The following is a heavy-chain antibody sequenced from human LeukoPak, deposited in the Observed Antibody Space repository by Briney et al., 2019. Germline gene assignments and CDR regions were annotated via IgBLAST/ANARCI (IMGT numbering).Heavy chain of an antibody. CDR3: ARVANYGSGSYPIDY. J-gene: IGHJ4*02. V-gene: IGHV1-2*02. Sequence: GASVKVSCKASGYTLTGYYMHWVRQAPGQGLEWMGWINPNSGGTNYAQKFQGRVTMTSDTSISTAYMELSRLRSDDTAVYYCARVANYGSGSYPIDYWGQGPLVTVSS. D-gene: IGHD3-10*01. CDR1: GYTLTGYY. CDR2: INPNSGGT.